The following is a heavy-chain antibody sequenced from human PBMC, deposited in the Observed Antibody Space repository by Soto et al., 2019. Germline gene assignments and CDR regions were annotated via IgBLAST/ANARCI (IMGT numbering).Heavy chain of an antibody. CDR2: IKQDGSEQ. CDR3: ARDGGSFGELPDH. V-gene: IGHV3-7*01. J-gene: IGHJ4*02. Sequence: EVQLVESGGGLVQRGGTLRLSCAASGFTFRSYWMTWLRQAPGRGLEWVANIKQDGSEQIYVDSVKGRFTISRDNARNLVYLQMDSLKPEDTALYYCARDGGSFGELPDHWGQGTLVTSSS. CDR1: GFTFRSYW. D-gene: IGHD3-10*01.